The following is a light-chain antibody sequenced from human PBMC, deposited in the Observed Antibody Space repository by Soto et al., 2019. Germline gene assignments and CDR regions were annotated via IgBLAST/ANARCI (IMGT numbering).Light chain of an antibody. Sequence: QSALTQPRSVSGSPGQSVTISCTGTSSDVGGYNYVSWYQQHPGKAPKLMIYDVSKRPSGVPDRFSGSKSGNTASLTISGLQAEDEADYYCCPYAGSYTPRVFGTGTKVTVL. J-gene: IGLJ1*01. V-gene: IGLV2-11*01. CDR2: DVS. CDR3: CPYAGSYTPRV. CDR1: SSDVGGYNY.